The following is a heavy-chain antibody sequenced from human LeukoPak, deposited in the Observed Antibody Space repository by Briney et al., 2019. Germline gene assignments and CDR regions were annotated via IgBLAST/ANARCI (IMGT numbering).Heavy chain of an antibody. CDR3: ATFYYGNSDSFDY. V-gene: IGHV1-2*02. Sequence: GASVKVSCKASGYTFTGYYMHWVRQAPGQGLEWMGWINPKSGGTNYTQKFQGRVTMTRDTSISTAYMDLSRLRPDDTAVYYCATFYYGNSDSFDYWGQGTLVTVSS. D-gene: IGHD3-22*01. J-gene: IGHJ4*02. CDR2: INPKSGGT. CDR1: GYTFTGYY.